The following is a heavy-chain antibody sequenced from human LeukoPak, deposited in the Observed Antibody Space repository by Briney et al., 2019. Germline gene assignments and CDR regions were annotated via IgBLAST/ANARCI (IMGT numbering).Heavy chain of an antibody. CDR3: AKDRGITSSATDY. J-gene: IGHJ4*02. CDR1: GLTFSSYA. CDR2: MSGNGDTT. V-gene: IGHV3-23*01. Sequence: GGSLRLSCAASGLTFSSYAMAGVRQAPGKGLEWVSGMSGNGDTTFYADSVRGRFTISRDDSKTTLYQQMNSLRGEDPAVYSCAKDRGITSSATDYWGQGTLVTVSS. D-gene: IGHD6-6*01.